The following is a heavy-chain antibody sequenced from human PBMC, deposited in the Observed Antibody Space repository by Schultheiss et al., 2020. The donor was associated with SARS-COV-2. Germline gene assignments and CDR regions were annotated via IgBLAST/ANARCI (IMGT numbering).Heavy chain of an antibody. D-gene: IGHD3-3*01. CDR2: ISGSGGST. Sequence: GESLKISCAASGFTFSSYAMSWVRQAPGKGLEWVSAISGSGGSTYYADSVKGRFTISRDNSKNTLYLQMNSLRAEDTAVYYCAKDGPEGYDFWSGYYTSYYYYYMDVWGKGTTVTVSS. CDR3: AKDGPEGYDFWSGYYTSYYYYYMDV. J-gene: IGHJ6*03. CDR1: GFTFSSYA. V-gene: IGHV3-23*01.